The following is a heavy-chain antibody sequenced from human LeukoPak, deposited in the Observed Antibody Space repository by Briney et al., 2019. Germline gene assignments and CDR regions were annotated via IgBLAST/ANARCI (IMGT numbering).Heavy chain of an antibody. Sequence: GGSLRLSCAASGFTFSSYAMHWVRQAPGKGLEWVAVISYDGSNKYYADSVKGRFTISRDNSKNTLYLQMNSLRAEDTAVYYCARDITNLWGGVPDAFDIWGQGTMVTVSS. D-gene: IGHD2-21*01. J-gene: IGHJ3*02. CDR1: GFTFSSYA. V-gene: IGHV3-30*04. CDR3: ARDITNLWGGVPDAFDI. CDR2: ISYDGSNK.